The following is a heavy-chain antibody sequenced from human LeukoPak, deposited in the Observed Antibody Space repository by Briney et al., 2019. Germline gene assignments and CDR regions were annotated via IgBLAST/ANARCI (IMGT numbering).Heavy chain of an antibody. J-gene: IGHJ4*02. Sequence: SETLSLTCTVSGGSISSGDYYWSWIRQPPGKGLEWIGYIYYSGSTYYNPSLKSRVTISVDTSKNQFSLKLSSVTAADTAVYYCARVGLSKPTSWSPYLDYWGQGTLVTVSS. D-gene: IGHD3-3*01. V-gene: IGHV4-30-4*08. CDR1: GGSISSGDYY. CDR2: IYYSGST. CDR3: ARVGLSKPTSWSPYLDY.